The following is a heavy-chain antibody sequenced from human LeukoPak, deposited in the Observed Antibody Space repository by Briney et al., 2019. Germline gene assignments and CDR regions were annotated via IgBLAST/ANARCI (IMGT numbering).Heavy chain of an antibody. CDR1: GFTSSSYS. CDR2: ISSSSSYI. CDR3: ARKGGHGYDAFDI. V-gene: IGHV3-21*01. D-gene: IGHD2-2*03. J-gene: IGHJ3*02. Sequence: PGGSLRLSCAASGFTSSSYSMNWVRQGPGKGLEWVSSISSSSSYIYYADSVKGRFTISRDNAKNSLYLQMNSLRAEDTAVYYCARKGGHGYDAFDIWGQGTMVTVSS.